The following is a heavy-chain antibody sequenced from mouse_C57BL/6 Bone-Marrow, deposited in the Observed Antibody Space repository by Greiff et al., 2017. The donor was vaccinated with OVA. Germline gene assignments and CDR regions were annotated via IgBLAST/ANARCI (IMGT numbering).Heavy chain of an antibody. CDR2: IAPATDNT. CDR1: GFNITNTY. J-gene: IGHJ4*01. V-gene: IGHV14-3*01. D-gene: IGHD1-1*01. Sequence: EVKLQESVAELVRPGASVKLSFTASGFNITNTYMHWVKQRPEQGLEWIGRIAPATDNTKYAPKFPGKAPMTADTSSTTAYLQLSSLSSADTAVYCGGRGNCGSSYYAMDYWGQGTSVTVSS. CDR3: GRGNCGSSYYAMDY.